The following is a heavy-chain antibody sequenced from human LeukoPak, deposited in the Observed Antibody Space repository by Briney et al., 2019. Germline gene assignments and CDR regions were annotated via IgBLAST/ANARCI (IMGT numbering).Heavy chain of an antibody. CDR2: IYYGGST. J-gene: IGHJ4*02. V-gene: IGHV4-39*01. Sequence: PSETLSLTCTVSGGSISSSSYYWGWIRQPPGKGLEWIGSIYYGGSTYYNPSLKSRVTISVDTSKNQFSLKLSSVTAADTAVYYCARSRIGGSYIYYFDYWGPGTLVTVSS. CDR3: ARSRIGGSYIYYFDY. D-gene: IGHD1-26*01. CDR1: GGSISSSSYY.